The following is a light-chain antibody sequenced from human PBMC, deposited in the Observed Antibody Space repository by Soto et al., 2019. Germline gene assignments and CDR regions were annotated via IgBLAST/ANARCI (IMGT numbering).Light chain of an antibody. V-gene: IGLV1-40*01. CDR2: GNI. CDR1: SSNIGAGYD. Sequence: QPVLTQPPSVSGAPGQRVTISCTGSSSNIGAGYDVHWYQQLPGTAPKLLIYGNINRPSGVPDRFSGSKSGTSASLAIPGLQAEDEADYYCQSYDSRLRLFGGGTKLTVL. CDR3: QSYDSRLRL. J-gene: IGLJ2*01.